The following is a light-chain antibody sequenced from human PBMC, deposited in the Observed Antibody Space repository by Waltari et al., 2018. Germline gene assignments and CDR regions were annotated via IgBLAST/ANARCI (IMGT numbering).Light chain of an antibody. V-gene: IGKV3-15*01. J-gene: IGKJ1*01. CDR1: QTVSCS. CDR2: GAS. CDR3: QQYNNWPLT. Sequence: EIVMTQSPATLSLSPGERAALSCRASQTVSCSLAGYQQKPGQAPSLLIYGASTRATGSPARFGGSGSGTEFTLTISSLQSEDFAVYYCQQYNNWPLTFGQGTKVEIK.